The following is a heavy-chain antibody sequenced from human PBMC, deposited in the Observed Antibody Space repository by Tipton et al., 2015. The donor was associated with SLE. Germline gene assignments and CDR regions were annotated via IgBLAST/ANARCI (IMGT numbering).Heavy chain of an antibody. D-gene: IGHD6-6*01. CDR1: GYSISSGYY. CDR2: IYHSGST. J-gene: IGHJ6*02. CDR3: ARGASIAARSYGMDV. V-gene: IGHV4-38-2*01. Sequence: TLSLTCAVSGYSISSGYYWGWIRQPPGKGLEWIGSIYHSGSTYYNPSLKSRVTISVDTSKNQFSLKLSSVTAADTAVYYCARGASIAARSYGMDVWGQGTTVTVSS.